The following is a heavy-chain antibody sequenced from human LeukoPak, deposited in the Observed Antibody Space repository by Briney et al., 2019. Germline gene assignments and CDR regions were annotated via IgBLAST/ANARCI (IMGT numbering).Heavy chain of an antibody. V-gene: IGHV4-30-4*07. CDR2: IYYSGTT. CDR1: GASITSGGYS. Sequence: MSSETLSLTCVVSGASITSGGYSRSWIRQPPGKGLQWFGNIYYSGTTSYNPSLKSRVTISIDTSKNQFSLKLSSVTAADTAVYYCARDHGLFHMFDPWGQGTLVTVSS. D-gene: IGHD2-21*01. CDR3: ARDHGLFHMFDP. J-gene: IGHJ5*02.